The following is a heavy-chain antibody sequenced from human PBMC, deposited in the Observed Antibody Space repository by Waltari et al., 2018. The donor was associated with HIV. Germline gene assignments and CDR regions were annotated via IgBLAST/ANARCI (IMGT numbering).Heavy chain of an antibody. V-gene: IGHV3-23*01. CDR2: ISGRGGST. D-gene: IGHD3-3*01. Sequence: EVQLLESGGGLVQPGGSLRLSCVASGFTFSSYAMNWVRQAPGKGLEWVSAISGRGGSTYYADSVKGRFTISKDNSKNTLYLQMNSLRAEDTAVFYCAKDPDPYYDFWSGYFPGYFDYWGQGTPVTVSS. CDR1: GFTFSSYA. CDR3: AKDPDPYYDFWSGYFPGYFDY. J-gene: IGHJ4*02.